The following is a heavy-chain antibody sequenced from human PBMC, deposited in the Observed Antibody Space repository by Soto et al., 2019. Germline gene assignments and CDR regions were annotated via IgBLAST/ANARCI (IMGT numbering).Heavy chain of an antibody. D-gene: IGHD5-12*01. CDR3: AKPQGDGYNIGSFDY. J-gene: IGHJ4*02. Sequence: PGGSLRLSCAASGFTFSSYGMHWVRQAPGKGLEWVAVISYDGSNKYYADSVKGRFTISRDNSKNTLYLQMNSLRAEDTAVYYCAKPQGDGYNIGSFDYWGQGTLVTVSS. CDR2: ISYDGSNK. CDR1: GFTFSSYG. V-gene: IGHV3-30*18.